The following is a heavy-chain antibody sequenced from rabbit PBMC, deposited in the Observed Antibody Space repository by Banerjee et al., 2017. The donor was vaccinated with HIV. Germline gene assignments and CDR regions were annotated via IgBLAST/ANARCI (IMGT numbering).Heavy chain of an antibody. Sequence: QEQLEESGGDLVKPGASLTLTCTASGFSFSNNYYMCWVRQAPGEGLEWIGCIYAGGSGSTYYASWAKGRFTISSHNAQNTLYLQLNSLTAADTATYFCVRDRGTTMTLVPEEYYFNLWGPGTLVTVS. V-gene: IGHV1S45*01. CDR2: IYAGGSGST. J-gene: IGHJ4*01. CDR1: GFSFSNNYY. CDR3: VRDRGTTMTLVPEEYYFNL. D-gene: IGHD2-1*01.